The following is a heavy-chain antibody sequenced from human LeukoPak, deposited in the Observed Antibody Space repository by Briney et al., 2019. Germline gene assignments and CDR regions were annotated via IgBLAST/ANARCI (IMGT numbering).Heavy chain of an antibody. CDR2: FDPEDGET. Sequence: ASVKVSCKASGYTFTSYYMHWVRQAPGKGLEWMGGFDPEDGETIYAQKFQGRVTMTEDTSTDTAYMELSSLRSEDTAVYYCATGNGRSPDYWGQGTLVTVSS. J-gene: IGHJ4*02. CDR3: ATGNGRSPDY. V-gene: IGHV1-24*01. CDR1: GYTFTSYY. D-gene: IGHD2-8*01.